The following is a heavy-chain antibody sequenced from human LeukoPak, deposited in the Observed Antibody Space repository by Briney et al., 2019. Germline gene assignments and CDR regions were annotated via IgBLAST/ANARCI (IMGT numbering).Heavy chain of an antibody. CDR1: GFTFSSYG. Sequence: GRSLRLSCAASGFTFSSYGMHWVRQAPGKGLEWVAVIWYDGSNKYYADSVKGRFTISRDNSKNTLYVQVNSLGTEDTAAYYCAKGSYYDSSGSFYSDYWGQGTLVTVSS. D-gene: IGHD3-22*01. J-gene: IGHJ4*02. V-gene: IGHV3-33*06. CDR2: IWYDGSNK. CDR3: AKGSYYDSSGSFYSDY.